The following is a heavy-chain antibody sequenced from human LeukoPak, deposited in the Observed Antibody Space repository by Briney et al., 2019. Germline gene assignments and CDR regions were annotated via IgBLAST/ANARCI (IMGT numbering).Heavy chain of an antibody. J-gene: IGHJ4*02. V-gene: IGHV3-53*05. CDR2: IYSGGGT. CDR3: ARDRRGLEMATRFFDY. CDR1: GFTFDDYA. Sequence: GGSLRLSCAASGFTFDDYAMHWVRQAPGKGLEWVSVIYSGGGTYYADSVKGRFTISRDNSKNTLYLQMNSLRTEDTAVYYCARDRRGLEMATRFFDYWGQGTLVTVSS. D-gene: IGHD5-24*01.